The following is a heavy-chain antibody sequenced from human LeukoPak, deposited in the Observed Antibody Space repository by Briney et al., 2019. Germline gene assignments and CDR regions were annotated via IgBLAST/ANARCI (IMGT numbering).Heavy chain of an antibody. CDR3: ARGQQLVFYAFDI. Sequence: GASVKVSCKASGYTFTSYAMHWVRQAPGQRLEWMGWINAGNGNTKYSQKFQGRVTITRDTSASTAYMELSSLRSEDTAVYYCARGQQLVFYAFDIWGQGTMVTVSS. CDR1: GYTFTSYA. CDR2: INAGNGNT. D-gene: IGHD6-13*01. J-gene: IGHJ3*02. V-gene: IGHV1-3*01.